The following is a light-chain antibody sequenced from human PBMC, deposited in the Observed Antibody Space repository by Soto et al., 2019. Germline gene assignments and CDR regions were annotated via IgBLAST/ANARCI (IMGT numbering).Light chain of an antibody. CDR2: EVS. CDR1: SSDVGGYNY. J-gene: IGLJ2*01. CDR3: SSYAGLPV. Sequence: QSALTQPPSASGSPGQSVTISCTGTSSDVGGYNYVSWYQQHPGKAPKLMIYEVSKRPSGVPDRFSGSKSGNTASLTVSGLQAEDEADYYCSSYAGLPVFGGGTKVTVL. V-gene: IGLV2-8*01.